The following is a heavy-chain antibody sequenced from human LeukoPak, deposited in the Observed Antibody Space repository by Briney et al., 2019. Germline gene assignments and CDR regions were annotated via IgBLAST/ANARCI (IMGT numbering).Heavy chain of an antibody. CDR2: ISSSSNTI. V-gene: IGHV3-48*01. CDR3: ARDPGYYDSSGSFDY. Sequence: PGGSLRLSCAASGFTFSSYSMNWVRQARGKALEWVSYISSSSNTIYYADPVKGRFTISRDNAKNALYLQMNGLRAEDTAVYYCARDPGYYDSSGSFDYWGQGTLVTVSS. J-gene: IGHJ4*02. CDR1: GFTFSSYS. D-gene: IGHD3-22*01.